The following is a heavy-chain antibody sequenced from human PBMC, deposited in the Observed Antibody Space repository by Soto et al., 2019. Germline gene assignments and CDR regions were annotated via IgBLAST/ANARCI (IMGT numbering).Heavy chain of an antibody. CDR1: GGTFSSYA. J-gene: IGHJ6*02. D-gene: IGHD1-26*01. CDR3: ARDRGGNYYIYYGVDV. V-gene: IGHV1-69*13. Sequence: SVKVSCKASGGTFSSYAISWVRQAPGQGLEWMGGIIPIFGTANYAQKFQGRVTITADESTSTAYMELSSLRSEDTAVYYCARDRGGNYYIYYGVDVWGQGTTVNVSS. CDR2: IIPIFGTA.